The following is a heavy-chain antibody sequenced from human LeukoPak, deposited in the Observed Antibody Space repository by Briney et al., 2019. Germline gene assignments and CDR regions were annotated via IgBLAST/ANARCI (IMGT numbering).Heavy chain of an antibody. V-gene: IGHV4-59*01. Sequence: PSETLSLTCTVSGGSINNYYWSWIRQPPGKGLEWIGYIYYSGRTNYDSSLQSRVTISVDTSKNQFSLKLSSVTAADTAVYYCARDNKRYLDAFDIWGQGTKVTVSS. J-gene: IGHJ3*02. CDR3: ARDNKRYLDAFDI. CDR2: IYYSGRT. D-gene: IGHD3-9*01. CDR1: GGSINNYY.